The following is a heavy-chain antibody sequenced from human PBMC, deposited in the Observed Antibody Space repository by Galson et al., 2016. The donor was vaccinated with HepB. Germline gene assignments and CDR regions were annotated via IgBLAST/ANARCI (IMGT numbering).Heavy chain of an antibody. J-gene: IGHJ4*02. Sequence: SLRLSCAASGFTDSTKYMSWVRQAPGKGLEWVSVVYSGGSTYYADSVKGRFTISRDNSKNTLYLQMNSLRVEDTAVYYCAREGGRGVLPYHWGQGTLVTVSS. V-gene: IGHV3-53*01. CDR3: AREGGRGVLPYH. CDR2: VYSGGST. D-gene: IGHD2-8*01. CDR1: GFTDSTKY.